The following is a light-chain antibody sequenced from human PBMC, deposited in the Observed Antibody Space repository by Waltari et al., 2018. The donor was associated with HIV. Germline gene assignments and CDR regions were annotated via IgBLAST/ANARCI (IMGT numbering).Light chain of an antibody. J-gene: IGLJ1*01. CDR2: EVT. CDR3: TSYTSISTLV. CDR1: SSDIGASNY. V-gene: IGLV2-14*01. Sequence: QSALTQPASVSGSPGQSLTISCTGTSSDIGASNYVSWYQHHPGKVPKLLIYEVTNRPSGVSHRFSGSKSGNTASLTISGLQAEDEADFYCTSYTSISTLVFGTGTKVTVL.